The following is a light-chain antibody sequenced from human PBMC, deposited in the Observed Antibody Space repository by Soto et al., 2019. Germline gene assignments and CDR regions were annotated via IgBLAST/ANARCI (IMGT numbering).Light chain of an antibody. CDR2: EVS. CDR3: SSFAGGNNLL. Sequence: QSALTQPPSASGSPGKSVTISCTGTSSDVGGYNFVSWYQQHPGKAPKLLIYEVSKRPSGVPDRFSGSKSDNTASLTVSGLQAEDEADYYCSSFAGGNNLLFGGGTKLTVL. V-gene: IGLV2-8*01. CDR1: SSDVGGYNF. J-gene: IGLJ2*01.